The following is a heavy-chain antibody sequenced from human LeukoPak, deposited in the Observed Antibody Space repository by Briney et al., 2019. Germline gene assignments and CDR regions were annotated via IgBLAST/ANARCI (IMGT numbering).Heavy chain of an antibody. CDR2: INSDGGST. V-gene: IGHV3-74*01. CDR1: GFPFSSYL. D-gene: IGHD5-24*01. Sequence: GGSLRLSCAASGFPFSSYLMHWVRQAPGKGLEWVSRINSDGGSTAYTESVKGRFTISRDNAKKTVYLQMNSLRAEDTAVYYCARVLSGEMATDWGQGTLVTVSS. CDR3: ARVLSGEMATD. J-gene: IGHJ4*02.